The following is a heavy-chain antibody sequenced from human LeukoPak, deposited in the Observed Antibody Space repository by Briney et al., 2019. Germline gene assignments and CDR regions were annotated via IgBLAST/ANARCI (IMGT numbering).Heavy chain of an antibody. CDR3: AKFLDRRLAYFDY. J-gene: IGHJ4*02. CDR1: GFTFSSYA. CDR2: ISGSGGST. D-gene: IGHD3-3*02. V-gene: IGHV3-23*01. Sequence: GGSLRLSCAASGFTFSSYAMSWVRQAPGKGLEWVSAISGSGGSTYYADSVKGRFTISRDNSKNTLYLQMNSLRADDTAVYYCAKFLDRRLAYFDYWGQGTLVTVSS.